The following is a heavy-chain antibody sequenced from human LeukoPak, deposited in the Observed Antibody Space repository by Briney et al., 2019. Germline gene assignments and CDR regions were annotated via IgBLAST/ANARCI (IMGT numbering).Heavy chain of an antibody. CDR3: AKDQRITMVRGGLDV. Sequence: GGSLRLSCAASGFTFSSYWMSWVRQAPGKGLEWVANIKQDGSEKYYVDSVKGRFTISRDNSKNTLYLQMNSLRAEDTAVYYCAKDQRITMVRGGLDVWGKGTTVTISS. J-gene: IGHJ6*04. CDR2: IKQDGSEK. V-gene: IGHV3-7*03. CDR1: GFTFSSYW. D-gene: IGHD3-10*01.